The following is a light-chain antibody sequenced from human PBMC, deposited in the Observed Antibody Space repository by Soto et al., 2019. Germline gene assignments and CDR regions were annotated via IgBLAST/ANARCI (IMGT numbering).Light chain of an antibody. CDR1: SSDVGGYNY. J-gene: IGLJ3*02. V-gene: IGLV2-14*01. CDR3: SSYTSTNSWV. CDR2: DVS. Sequence: QSALTQSASVSGSPGQSITISCTGTSSDVGGYNYVSWYQQHPGKAPKLIIYDVSNRPSGVSTRFSGSKSGNTASLTISGLQAEDAAYYSCSSYTSTNSWVFGGGTKLTVL.